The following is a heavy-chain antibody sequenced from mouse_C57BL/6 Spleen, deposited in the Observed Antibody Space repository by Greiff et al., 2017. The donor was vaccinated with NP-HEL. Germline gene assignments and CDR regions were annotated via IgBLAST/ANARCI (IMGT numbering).Heavy chain of an antibody. V-gene: IGHV5-15*01. CDR2: ISNLAYSI. J-gene: IGHJ4*01. CDR1: GFTFSDYG. CDR3: ARRGGYAIDY. Sequence: EVNVVESGGGLVQPGGSLKLSCAASGFTFSDYGMAWVRQAPRKGLEWVAFISNLAYSIYYADTLTGRFTISRENAKNTLYLEMSSLRSEDTAMYYCARRGGYAIDYWGQGTSVTVSS.